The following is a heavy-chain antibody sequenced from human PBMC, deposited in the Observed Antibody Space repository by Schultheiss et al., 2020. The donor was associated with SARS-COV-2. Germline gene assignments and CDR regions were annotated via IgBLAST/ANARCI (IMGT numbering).Heavy chain of an antibody. D-gene: IGHD3-10*01. J-gene: IGHJ4*02. Sequence: SETLSLTCAVYGGSFSGYYWSWIRQPPGKGLEWIGEINHSGSTNYNPSLKSRVTISVDTSKNQFSLKLSSVTAADTAVYYCARTIWFGKNNYFDYWGQGTLVTVSS. V-gene: IGHV4-34*01. CDR3: ARTIWFGKNNYFDY. CDR2: INHSGST. CDR1: GGSFSGYY.